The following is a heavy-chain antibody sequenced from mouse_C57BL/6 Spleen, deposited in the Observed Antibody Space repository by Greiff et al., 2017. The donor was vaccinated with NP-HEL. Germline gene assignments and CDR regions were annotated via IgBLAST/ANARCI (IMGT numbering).Heavy chain of an antibody. CDR2: IDPETGGT. D-gene: IGHD1-2*01. V-gene: IGHV1-15*01. CDR3: TRRILRPFDY. CDR1: GYTFTDYE. Sequence: QVQLQQSGAELVRPGASVTLSCKASGYTFTDYEMHWVKQTPVHGLEWIGAIDPETGGTAYNQKFKGKAILTADKSSSTAYMELRSLTSEDSAVYYCTRRILRPFDYWGQGTTLTVSS. J-gene: IGHJ2*01.